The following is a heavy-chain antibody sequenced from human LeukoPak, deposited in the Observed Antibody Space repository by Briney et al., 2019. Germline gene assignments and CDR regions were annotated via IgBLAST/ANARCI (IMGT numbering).Heavy chain of an antibody. CDR3: AKRLPTVGATKGFDY. J-gene: IGHJ4*02. CDR2: ISGSGGST. D-gene: IGHD1-26*01. V-gene: IGHV3-23*01. Sequence: TGGSLRLSCAASGFTFSSYAMSWVRQAPGKGLEWVSAISGSGGSTYYADSVKGRFTISRDNSKDTLYLQMNSLRAGDSAVYYCAKRLPTVGATKGFDYWGQGTLVTVSS. CDR1: GFTFSSYA.